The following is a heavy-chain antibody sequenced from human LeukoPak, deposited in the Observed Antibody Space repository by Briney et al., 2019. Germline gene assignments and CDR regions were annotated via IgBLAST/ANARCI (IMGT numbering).Heavy chain of an antibody. Sequence: SETLSLTCTVYGGSFSAYFWSWIRRPPGKGLEWIGEIDNRGSTACNQSLKSRVTISIDTSKNQFSLKLTSVTAADTAVYYCARDGADSYDWGQGTLVTVSS. CDR1: GGSFSAYF. J-gene: IGHJ4*02. CDR3: ARDGADSYD. D-gene: IGHD5-18*01. CDR2: IDNRGST. V-gene: IGHV4-34*01.